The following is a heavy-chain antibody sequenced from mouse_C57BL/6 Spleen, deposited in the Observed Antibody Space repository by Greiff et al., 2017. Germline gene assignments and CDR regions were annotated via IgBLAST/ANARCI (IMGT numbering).Heavy chain of an antibody. J-gene: IGHJ4*01. CDR2: FYPGSGSI. Sequence: QVQLQQSGAELVKPGASVKLSCTASGYNFTEYTIHWVKQRSGQGLEWIGWFYPGSGSIKYNAKFQGKATLTADKSSSTVYMELSRLTSEDTAVYFCARHEERQTAQDKGAMEDWGQGTSVTVSS. V-gene: IGHV1-62-2*01. D-gene: IGHD3-2*02. CDR1: GYNFTEYT. CDR3: ARHEERQTAQDKGAMED.